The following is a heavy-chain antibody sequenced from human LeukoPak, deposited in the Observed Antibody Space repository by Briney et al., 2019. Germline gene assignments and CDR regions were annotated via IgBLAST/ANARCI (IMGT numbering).Heavy chain of an antibody. V-gene: IGHV3-30-3*01. CDR2: ISYDGSNK. CDR3: ARGGFGVGATFLFDYYYYGMDV. J-gene: IGHJ6*02. Sequence: GRSLRLSCAASGFTFSSYAMHWVRQAPGKGLEGVAVISYDGSNKYYADSVKGRFTISRDNSKNTLYLQMNSLRAEDTAVYYCARGGFGVGATFLFDYYYYGMDVWGQGTTVTVSS. D-gene: IGHD1-26*01. CDR1: GFTFSSYA.